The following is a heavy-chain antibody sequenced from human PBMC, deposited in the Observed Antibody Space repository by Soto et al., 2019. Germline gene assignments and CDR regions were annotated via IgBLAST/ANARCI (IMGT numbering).Heavy chain of an antibody. Sequence: SETLSLTCTVSGGSISSYYWSWIRQPPGKGLEWNGYIYYSGSTNYNPSLKSRVTISVDTSKNQFSLKLSSVTAADTAVYYCARHSFTSIAKIDFWGQGTLVTVSS. CDR3: ARHSFTSIAKIDF. V-gene: IGHV4-59*08. CDR1: GGSISSYY. J-gene: IGHJ4*02. D-gene: IGHD6-6*01. CDR2: IYYSGST.